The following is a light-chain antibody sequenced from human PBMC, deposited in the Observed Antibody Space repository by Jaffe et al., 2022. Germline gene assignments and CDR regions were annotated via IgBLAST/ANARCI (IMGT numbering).Light chain of an antibody. CDR2: RNN. CDR1: SSNIESNY. Sequence: QSVLTQPPSASGTPGQRVTISCSGSSSNIESNYVYWYQQLPGTAPKLLIYRNNQRPSGVPDRFSGSKSGTSASLAISGLRSEDEADYYCAAWDDSLRGGVFGGGTKLTVL. V-gene: IGLV1-47*01. CDR3: AAWDDSLRGGV. J-gene: IGLJ2*01.